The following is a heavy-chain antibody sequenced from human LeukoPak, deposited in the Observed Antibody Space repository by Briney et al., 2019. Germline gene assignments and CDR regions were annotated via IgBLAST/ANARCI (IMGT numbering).Heavy chain of an antibody. CDR2: INPSDDST. D-gene: IGHD3-22*01. V-gene: IGHV1-46*02. Sequence: GASVKVSCKACGYTFNSSYMQWVRQAPGQGLEWMGIINPSDDSTRYAQKFQGRVTMTKDTSTNTVYMHLSSLSSDDTAVYYCARAYYESSAYRHAVYFDYWGQGTLVTVSS. CDR1: GYTFNSSY. CDR3: ARAYYESSAYRHAVYFDY. J-gene: IGHJ4*02.